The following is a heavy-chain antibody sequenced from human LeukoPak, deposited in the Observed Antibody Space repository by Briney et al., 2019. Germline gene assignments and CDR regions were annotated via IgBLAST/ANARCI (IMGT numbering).Heavy chain of an antibody. V-gene: IGHV3-23*01. D-gene: IGHD6-19*01. CDR3: AKDSFSVAGFSDY. Sequence: SGGSLRLSCAASGFTFSSYWMEWVRQAPGKGLVWVSAISGSGGSTYYADSVKGRFTISRDNSKNTLYLQMNSLRAEDTAVYYCAKDSFSVAGFSDYWGQGTLVTVSS. J-gene: IGHJ4*02. CDR2: ISGSGGST. CDR1: GFTFSSYW.